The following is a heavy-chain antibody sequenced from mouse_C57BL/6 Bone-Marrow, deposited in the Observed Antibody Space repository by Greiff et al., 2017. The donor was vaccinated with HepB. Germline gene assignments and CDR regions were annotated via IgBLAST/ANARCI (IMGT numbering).Heavy chain of an antibody. CDR3: APISVRY. Sequence: EVQLQQSGAELVKPGASVKLSCTASGFNIKDYDMHWVKQRTEQGLEWIGGIDPDDGETKYDKKFKGKATITADKSSNTAYLQLRSLTSEDAAVYYCAPISVRYGGRGNSLTVSS. CDR2: IDPDDGET. J-gene: IGHJ2*03. D-gene: IGHD2-5*01. CDR1: GFNIKDYD. V-gene: IGHV14-2*01.